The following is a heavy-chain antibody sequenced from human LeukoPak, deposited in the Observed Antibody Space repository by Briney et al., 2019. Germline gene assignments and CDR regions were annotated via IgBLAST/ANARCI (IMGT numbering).Heavy chain of an antibody. J-gene: IGHJ4*02. CDR2: ISAYNGNT. Sequence: GASVKVSCKASGYTFTSYGISWVRQAPGQGLEWMGWISAYNGNTDYAQKLQGRVTMTTDTSTSTAYMELRSLRSDDTATYYCARIHSGNYCFDYWGQGTLVTVSS. D-gene: IGHD1-26*01. V-gene: IGHV1-18*01. CDR3: ARIHSGNYCFDY. CDR1: GYTFTSYG.